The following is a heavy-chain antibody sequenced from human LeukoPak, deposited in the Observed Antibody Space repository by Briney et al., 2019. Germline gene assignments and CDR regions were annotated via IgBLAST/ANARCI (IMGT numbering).Heavy chain of an antibody. CDR1: GGSISSGSYY. V-gene: IGHV4-39*07. CDR2: IYYSGST. J-gene: IGHJ6*03. D-gene: IGHD1-7*01. Sequence: PSETLSLTCTVSGGSISSGSYYWGWIRQPPGKGLEWIGSIYYSGSTYYNPSLKSRVTISVDTSKNQFSLKLSSVTAADTAVYYCARGLSEYNWNYRSDYYYYYMDVWGKGTTVTVSS. CDR3: ARGLSEYNWNYRSDYYYYYMDV.